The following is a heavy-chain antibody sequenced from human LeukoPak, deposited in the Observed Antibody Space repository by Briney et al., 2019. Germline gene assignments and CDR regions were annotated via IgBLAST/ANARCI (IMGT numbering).Heavy chain of an antibody. CDR2: NYLRGST. V-gene: IGHV4-39*01. CDR3: ASFRGEVEISMIVVAVDH. D-gene: IGHD3-22*01. J-gene: IGHJ4*02. Sequence: SETLSLTCTVSRGSISSSGYYWGWLRHPPGKGLEWLGTNYLRGSTYYNPSLKSRVPIPVDTSKSQISLKLGSVTAEDTAVYYCASFRGEVEISMIVVAVDHWGQGTLVTVSS. CDR1: RGSISSSGYY.